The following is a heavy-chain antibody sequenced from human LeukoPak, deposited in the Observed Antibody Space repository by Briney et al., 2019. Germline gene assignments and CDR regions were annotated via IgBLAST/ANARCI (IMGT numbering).Heavy chain of an antibody. V-gene: IGHV3-30*03. Sequence: GGSLRLSCAASGFTFSSYGMHWVRQAPGKGLEWVAVISYDGSNKYYADSVKGRFTISRDNSKNTLYLQMNSLRAEDTAVYYCARDYEGYSYGSYYFDYWGQGTLVTVSS. CDR1: GFTFSSYG. D-gene: IGHD5-18*01. CDR2: ISYDGSNK. CDR3: ARDYEGYSYGSYYFDY. J-gene: IGHJ4*02.